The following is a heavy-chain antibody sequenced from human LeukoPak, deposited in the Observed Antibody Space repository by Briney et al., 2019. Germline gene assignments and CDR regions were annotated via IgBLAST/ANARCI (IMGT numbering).Heavy chain of an antibody. D-gene: IGHD5-12*01. CDR2: IYYSGST. CDR1: GGSISSYY. J-gene: IGHJ4*02. V-gene: IGHV4-59*08. Sequence: NPSETLSLTCTVSGGSISSYYWSWIRQPPGKGLEWIGYIYYSGSTNYDPSLKSRVTISVDTSKNQFSLKLSSVTAADTAVYYCASGYSGYDYFDYWGQGTLVTVSS. CDR3: ASGYSGYDYFDY.